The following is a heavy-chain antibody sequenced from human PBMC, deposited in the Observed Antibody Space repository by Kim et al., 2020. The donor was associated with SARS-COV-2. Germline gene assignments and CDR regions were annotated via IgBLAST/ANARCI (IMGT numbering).Heavy chain of an antibody. CDR2: IYYSGST. CDR3: ARHVYSSSWYRFYYFDY. Sequence: SETLSLTCTVSGGSISSTSYYWGWIRQPPGKGLEWIGSIYYSGSTYYNPSLKSRVTISVDTSKNQFSLKLSSVTAADTAVYYCARHVYSSSWYRFYYFDYWGQGTLVTVSS. J-gene: IGHJ4*02. CDR1: GGSISSTSYY. D-gene: IGHD6-13*01. V-gene: IGHV4-39*01.